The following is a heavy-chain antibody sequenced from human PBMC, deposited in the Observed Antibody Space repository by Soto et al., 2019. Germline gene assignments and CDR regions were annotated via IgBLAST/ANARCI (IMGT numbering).Heavy chain of an antibody. D-gene: IGHD3-10*01. CDR2: IYYSGST. CDR1: GGSISSGGYY. Sequence: SETLSLTCTVSGGSISSGGYYWSWIRQHPGKGLEWIGYIYYSGSTYYNPSLKSRVTISVDTSKDQFSLKLSSVTAADTAVYYCARVLGSGSYYKGHFDYWGQGTLVTVSS. CDR3: ARVLGSGSYYKGHFDY. J-gene: IGHJ4*02. V-gene: IGHV4-31*03.